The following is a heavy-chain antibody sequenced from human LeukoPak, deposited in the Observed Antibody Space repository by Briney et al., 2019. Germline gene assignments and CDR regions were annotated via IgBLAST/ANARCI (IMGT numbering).Heavy chain of an antibody. CDR3: ARGYSGSYRIDY. CDR1: GFTFSSYV. CDR2: ISNSGGST. V-gene: IGHV3-23*01. Sequence: PGGSLRLSCAASGFTFSSYVMSWVRQAPGKGLEWVSSISNSGGSTYYADSVKGRFTISRDNAKNTLYLQMNSLRAEDTAVYYCARGYSGSYRIDYWGQGTLVTVSS. D-gene: IGHD1-26*01. J-gene: IGHJ4*02.